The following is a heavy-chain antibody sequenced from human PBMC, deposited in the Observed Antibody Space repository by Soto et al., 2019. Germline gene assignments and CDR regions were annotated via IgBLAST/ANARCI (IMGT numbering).Heavy chain of an antibody. CDR1: GFTFSSSA. J-gene: IGHJ6*02. V-gene: IGHV1-58*01. CDR2: IVVGSGNT. CDR3: AADPDYWSGVSYCTILACGMGV. D-gene: IGHD2-15*01. Sequence: SVKVSCKASGFTFSSSAVQWVRQARGQRLEWIGWIVVGSGNTNYAQKFQERVTITRDMSTSTAYMELSSLRSEDTAVDYCAADPDYWSGVSYCTILACGMGVGG.